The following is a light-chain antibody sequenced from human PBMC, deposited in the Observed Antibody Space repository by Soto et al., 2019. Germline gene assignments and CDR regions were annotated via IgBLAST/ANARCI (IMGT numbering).Light chain of an antibody. CDR1: SSNIGRHA. CDR2: KGT. Sequence: QSVLTQPPSASATPGQRVTISCSGTSSNIGRHAVNWYQQLPGTAPRLLIYKGTLRPPGVPDRFSASKSGTSASLDITGLHSEDEGDYYCASWDNSLKGLVFGGGTKVTVL. V-gene: IGLV1-44*01. J-gene: IGLJ3*02. CDR3: ASWDNSLKGLV.